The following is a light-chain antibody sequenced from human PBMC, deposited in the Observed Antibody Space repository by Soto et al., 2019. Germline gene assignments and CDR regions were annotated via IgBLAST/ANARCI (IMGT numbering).Light chain of an antibody. CDR2: DVS. J-gene: IGLJ2*01. CDR3: SSYTSSSTLL. V-gene: IGLV2-14*01. CDR1: SSYVGGYNY. Sequence: QSALTQPASVSGSPGQSITISCTGTSSYVGGYNYVSWYQQHPGKAPKLMIYDVSNRPSGVSNRFSGSKSGNTASLTISGLQAEDEADYYCSSYTSSSTLLFGGGPKLTVL.